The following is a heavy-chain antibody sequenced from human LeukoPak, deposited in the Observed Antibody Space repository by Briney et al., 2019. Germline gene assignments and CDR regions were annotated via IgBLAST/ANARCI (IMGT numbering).Heavy chain of an antibody. CDR1: GDSVTNHQ. V-gene: IGHV4-59*02. D-gene: IGHD6-6*01. CDR3: ARYPLAFDF. Sequence: SETLSLTCTVSGDSVTNHQWSWVRQPPGKGLEWIAYIHHSGSTNCNPSLKNRVTISMDTSKNQFSLRLISVTAADTAVYYCARYPLAFDFWGQGILVTVSS. J-gene: IGHJ4*02. CDR2: IHHSGST.